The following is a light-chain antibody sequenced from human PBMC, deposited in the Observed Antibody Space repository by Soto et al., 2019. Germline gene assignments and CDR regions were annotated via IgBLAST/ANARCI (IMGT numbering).Light chain of an antibody. Sequence: DVLVTQSTDSLAVALGESASINGKSSQNILYSSNNKNYLAWYQHKPGQPPKLLIYWASTRESVVPDRVSVSGSGADFALPLSSLQAEDVAVYYCEPYFSAPLTFGGGTKVDIK. CDR2: WAS. J-gene: IGKJ4*01. CDR3: EPYFSAPLT. V-gene: IGKV4-1*01. CDR1: QNILYSSNNKNY.